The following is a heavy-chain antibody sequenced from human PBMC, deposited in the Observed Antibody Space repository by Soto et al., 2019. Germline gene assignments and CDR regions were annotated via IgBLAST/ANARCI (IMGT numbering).Heavy chain of an antibody. CDR3: ARVGGVGAPPGTDV. CDR2: VIPILGQA. J-gene: IGHJ4*02. CDR1: GGTFSSYV. V-gene: IGHV1-69*01. Sequence: QLVQSGAEVKKPGSSVKISCKASGGTFSSYVISWLRQAPGQGLEWMGGVIPILGQAYYAPNLQGRVTITAADSTRTAYMELNRLTSADTAVYFCARVGGVGAPPGTDVWGQGTLVTVSS. D-gene: IGHD1-26*01.